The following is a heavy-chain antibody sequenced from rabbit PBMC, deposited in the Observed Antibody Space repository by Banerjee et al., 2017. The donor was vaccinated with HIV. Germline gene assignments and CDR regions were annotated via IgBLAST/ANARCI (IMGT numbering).Heavy chain of an antibody. Sequence: QSLEESGGGLVQPEGSLTLTCTASGFSFSRSYYMCWVRQAPGKGLEWIACIYAGSSGSTDYASWAKGRFTISKTSSTTVTLQMTSLTAADTASYFCARLGHYGYAGYAYAINFNLWGPGTLVTVS. V-gene: IGHV1S40*01. CDR1: GFSFSRSYY. D-gene: IGHD6-1*01. J-gene: IGHJ4*01. CDR3: ARLGHYGYAGYAYAINFNL. CDR2: IYAGSSGST.